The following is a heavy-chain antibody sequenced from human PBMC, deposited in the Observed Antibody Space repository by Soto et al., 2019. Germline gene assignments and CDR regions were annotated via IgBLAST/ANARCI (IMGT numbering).Heavy chain of an antibody. CDR2: ISWNSNII. V-gene: IGHV3-9*01. CDR1: GFTFDDYA. Sequence: EVQLVESGGGLVQPGRSLRLSCAASGFTFDDYAMHWVRRVPGKGLEWVSSISWNSNIIGYADSVKGRFTISRDNAKNSLYLQMNSLRPKDTAIYYCAKGGPNGFCSGGRCDFDYWGQGTLVTVSS. J-gene: IGHJ4*02. D-gene: IGHD2-15*01. CDR3: AKGGPNGFCSGGRCDFDY.